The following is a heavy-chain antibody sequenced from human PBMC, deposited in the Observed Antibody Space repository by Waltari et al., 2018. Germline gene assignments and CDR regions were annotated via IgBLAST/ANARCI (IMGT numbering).Heavy chain of an antibody. V-gene: IGHV1-69*01. CDR1: GCTFSSYA. D-gene: IGHD3-22*01. CDR2: IIPICCTA. CDR3: ARVPITMIGYFDD. Sequence: QVQLVQSGAEVKKPGSSVPVSCKASGCTFSSYAISWVRPAPGHGLEWMGGIIPICCTANYAQKCQGRVTITAEESTSTAYMELSSLRSEDTAGYYCARVPITMIGYFDDWGQGTLVTVSS. J-gene: IGHJ4*02.